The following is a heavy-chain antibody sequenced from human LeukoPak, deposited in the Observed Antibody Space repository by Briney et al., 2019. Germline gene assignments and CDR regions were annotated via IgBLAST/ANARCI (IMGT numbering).Heavy chain of an antibody. V-gene: IGHV1-2*06. CDR2: INPNSGGT. CDR1: GYTFTGYY. Sequence: GASVKVSCKASGYTFTGYYMHWVRQAPGQGLEWMGRINPNSGGTNYAQKFQGRVTVTRDTSISTAYMELSRLRSDDTAVYYCARAGSNSHYYDSSGYYYFDYWGQGTLVTVSS. D-gene: IGHD3-22*01. CDR3: ARAGSNSHYYDSSGYYYFDY. J-gene: IGHJ4*02.